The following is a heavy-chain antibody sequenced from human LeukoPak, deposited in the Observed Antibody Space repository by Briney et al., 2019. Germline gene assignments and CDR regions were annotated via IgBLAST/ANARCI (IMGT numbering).Heavy chain of an antibody. D-gene: IGHD3-22*01. J-gene: IGHJ4*02. CDR2: INPDSGGT. CDR3: ARVDDRGHYYDSSGPRKLFDY. Sequence: ASVKVSCKASGYTFTSYYVHWVRQAPGQGLEWMGWINPDSGGTKYAQKFQGRVTMTRDTSIRTAYMQLSRLSSDDTAVYYCARVDDRGHYYDSSGPRKLFDYWGQGTLVTVSS. V-gene: IGHV1-2*02. CDR1: GYTFTSYY.